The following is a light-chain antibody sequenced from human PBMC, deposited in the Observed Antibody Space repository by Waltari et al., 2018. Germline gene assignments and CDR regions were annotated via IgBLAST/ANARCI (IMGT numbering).Light chain of an antibody. CDR3: QQYYSTPYT. Sequence: DIQMTQSPSSLSASVVDRVTITCRASQDISNSLAWYQQKPGKAPKLLRYAVSRWERGVPSRFSCIRSGTDYTLTSSSLQPEDGATDDSQQYYSTPYTFGQGTKLEIK. CDR2: AVS. J-gene: IGKJ2*01. V-gene: IGKV1-NL1*01. CDR1: QDISNS.